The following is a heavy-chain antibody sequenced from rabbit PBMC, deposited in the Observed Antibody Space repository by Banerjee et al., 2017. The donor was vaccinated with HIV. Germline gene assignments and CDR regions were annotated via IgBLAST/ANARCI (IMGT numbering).Heavy chain of an antibody. J-gene: IGHJ4*01. Sequence: QEQLEESGGDLVKPEGSLTLTCKASGFSFSGYYYMCWVRQAPGKGLEWIACIYGGSSGSTYYASWAKGRFTISKTSSTTVTLQMTSLTAADTATYFCARDLNYYAYGYAGYPYARAFNLWGQGTLVTVS. CDR2: IYGGSSGST. CDR1: GFSFSGYYY. V-gene: IGHV1S45*01. D-gene: IGHD6-1*01. CDR3: ARDLNYYAYGYAGYPYARAFNL.